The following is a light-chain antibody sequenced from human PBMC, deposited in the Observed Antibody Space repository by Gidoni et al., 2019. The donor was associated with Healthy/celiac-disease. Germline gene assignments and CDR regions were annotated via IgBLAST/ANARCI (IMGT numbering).Light chain of an antibody. CDR2: GAS. Sequence: DMVLTQSPGTLSLSPGERATLSCRASQSVSSSYLAWYQQKPGQAPRLLIYGASSRATGIPDRFSGSGSGTDFTLTISRLEPEDFAVYYCQQYGSSRLTFGGGTKVEIK. CDR1: QSVSSSY. J-gene: IGKJ4*01. V-gene: IGKV3-20*01. CDR3: QQYGSSRLT.